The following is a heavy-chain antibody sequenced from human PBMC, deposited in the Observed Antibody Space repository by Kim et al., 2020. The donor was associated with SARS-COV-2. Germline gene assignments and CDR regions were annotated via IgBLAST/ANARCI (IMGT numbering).Heavy chain of an antibody. J-gene: IGHJ4*01. CDR1: GFTFSSYA. Sequence: GGSLRLSCAASGFTFSSYAMHWVRQAPGKGLEWVAVISYDGSNKYYADSVKGRFTISRDNSKNTLYLQMNSLRAEDTAVYYCARAPGGELLGGDLDYWG. CDR3: ARAPGGELLGGDLDY. V-gene: IGHV3-30-3*01. CDR2: ISYDGSNK. D-gene: IGHD1-26*01.